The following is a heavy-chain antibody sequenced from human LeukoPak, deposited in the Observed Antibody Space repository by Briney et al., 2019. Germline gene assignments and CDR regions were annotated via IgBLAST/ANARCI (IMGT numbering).Heavy chain of an antibody. Sequence: GASVKVSCKVSGYTLTELSMHWVRQAPGQGLEWMGWINPNSGGTNYARKFQGRVTMTRDTSISTAYMELSRLRSDDTAVYYCARGRPYSSSWYYWGQGTLVTVSS. V-gene: IGHV1-2*02. CDR3: ARGRPYSSSWYY. J-gene: IGHJ4*02. CDR2: INPNSGGT. D-gene: IGHD6-13*01. CDR1: GYTLTELS.